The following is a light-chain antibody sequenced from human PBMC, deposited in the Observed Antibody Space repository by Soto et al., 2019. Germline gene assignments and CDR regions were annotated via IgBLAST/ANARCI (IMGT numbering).Light chain of an antibody. J-gene: IGKJ1*01. V-gene: IGKV3-15*01. CDR2: GAS. Sequence: EIVMTQSPATLSVSPGERATLSCRASQSVSSNLAWYQQKPGQAPRLLIYGASTRATGIPARFSGSGSGTEFTLTISSLQSEAFAVYYCQQYNNWPAGTFGQGTKVDIK. CDR1: QSVSSN. CDR3: QQYNNWPAGT.